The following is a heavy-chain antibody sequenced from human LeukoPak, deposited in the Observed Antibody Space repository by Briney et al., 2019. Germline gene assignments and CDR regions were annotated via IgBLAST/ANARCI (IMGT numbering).Heavy chain of an antibody. CDR1: GYTFTGYY. J-gene: IGHJ5*02. V-gene: IGHV1-8*02. CDR2: MHPNSGSI. Sequence: ASVKVSCKASGYTFTGYYMHWVRQAAGQGLEWMGWMHPNSGSIDYAQKFQGRVTMTRDTSTNTAYMELSSLRSEDTAVYYCTRGPRNDPWGQGTLVIVSS. D-gene: IGHD1-14*01. CDR3: TRGPRNDP.